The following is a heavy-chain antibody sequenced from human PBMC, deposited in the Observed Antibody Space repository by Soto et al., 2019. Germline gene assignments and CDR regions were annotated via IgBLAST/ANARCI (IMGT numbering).Heavy chain of an antibody. CDR3: ARDPGEGLRFLEGVLDY. CDR2: ISAYNGNT. V-gene: IGHV1-18*01. J-gene: IGHJ4*02. CDR1: GYTFTSYG. Sequence: ASVKVSCKASGYTFTSYGISWVRQAPGQGLEWMGWISAYNGNTNYAQKLQGRVTMTTDTSTSTAYMELRSLRSDDTAVYYCARDPGEGLRFLEGVLDYWGQGTLVTVSS. D-gene: IGHD3-3*01.